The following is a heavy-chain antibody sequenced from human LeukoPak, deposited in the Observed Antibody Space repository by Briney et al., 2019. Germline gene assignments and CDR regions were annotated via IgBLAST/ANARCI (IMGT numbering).Heavy chain of an antibody. D-gene: IGHD3-10*01. CDR2: ISGSGGST. V-gene: IGHV3-23*01. CDR1: GFTFSSYG. Sequence: GGSLRLSCAASGFTFSSYGMSWVRRAPGKGLEWVSAISGSGGSTYYADSVKGRFTISRDNSKNTLYLQMNSLRAEDTAVYYCAKALRITMVRGARGFDYWGQGTLVTVSS. CDR3: AKALRITMVRGARGFDY. J-gene: IGHJ4*02.